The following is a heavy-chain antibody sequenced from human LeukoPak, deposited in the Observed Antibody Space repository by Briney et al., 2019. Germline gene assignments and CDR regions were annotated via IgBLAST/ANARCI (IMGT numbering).Heavy chain of an antibody. J-gene: IGHJ4*02. CDR3: ARVVGLRYFDWLPHFDY. V-gene: IGHV3-7*03. CDR2: IKQDGSEK. CDR1: GFTFSSYW. D-gene: IGHD3-9*01. Sequence: GGSLRLSCAASGFTFSSYWMSWVRQAPGKGLEWVANIKQDGSEKYYVDSVKGRFTISRDNAKNSLYLQMNSLRAEDTAVYYCARVVGLRYFDWLPHFDYWGQGTVVTVSS.